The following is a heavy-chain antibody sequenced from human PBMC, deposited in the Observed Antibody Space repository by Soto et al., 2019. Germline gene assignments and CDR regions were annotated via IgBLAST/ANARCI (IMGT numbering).Heavy chain of an antibody. CDR2: ISGNSGNT. D-gene: IGHD5-18*01. CDR3: AKGKDGYSSFDS. CDR1: GFTFNRYA. V-gene: IGHV3-23*01. Sequence: PGGSLRLSCAASGFTFNRYALGWVRQAPGKGLEWVSTISGNSGNTYYADSVKGRFTISRDNSKNTLFLQMDSLKADDTAVYYCAKGKDGYSSFDSWGQGILVTVSS. J-gene: IGHJ4*02.